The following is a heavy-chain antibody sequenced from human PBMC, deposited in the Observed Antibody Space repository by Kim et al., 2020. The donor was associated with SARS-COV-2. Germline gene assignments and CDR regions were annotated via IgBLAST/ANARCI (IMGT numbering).Heavy chain of an antibody. CDR3: ARGKHGVYYFDY. V-gene: IGHV3-21*01. Sequence: YADSVKGRFTTSRDNAKNSLYLQMNSLRAEDTAVYYCARGKHGVYYFDYWGQGTLVTVSS. J-gene: IGHJ4*02. D-gene: IGHD3-16*01.